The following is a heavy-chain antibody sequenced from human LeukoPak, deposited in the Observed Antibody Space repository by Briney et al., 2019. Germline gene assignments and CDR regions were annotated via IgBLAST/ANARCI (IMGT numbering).Heavy chain of an antibody. CDR2: IYYSGST. CDR3: ARHQAVRYYDWLLHDACDI. J-gene: IGHJ3*02. D-gene: IGHD3-9*01. CDR1: GGSISSYY. Sequence: SETLSLTCTVSGGSISSYYWSWIRQPPGKGLEWIGYIYYSGSTNYNPSLKSRVTISVDTSKNQFSLKLSSVTAAGTAVYYCARHQAVRYYDWLLHDACDIWGQGTMVTVSS. V-gene: IGHV4-59*08.